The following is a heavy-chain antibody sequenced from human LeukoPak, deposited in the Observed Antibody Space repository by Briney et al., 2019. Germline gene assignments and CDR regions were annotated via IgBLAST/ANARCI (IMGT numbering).Heavy chain of an antibody. CDR3: ARGWGTSCYFDY. V-gene: IGHV4-30-2*01. CDR1: GGSISSGGYY. J-gene: IGHJ4*02. CDR2: IYHSGST. D-gene: IGHD2-2*01. Sequence: PSETLSLTCTVSGGSISSGGYYWSWIRQPPGKGLEWIGYIYHSGSTYYNPSLKSRVTISVDRSKNQFSLKLSSVTAADTAVYYCARGWGTSCYFDYWGQGTLVTVSS.